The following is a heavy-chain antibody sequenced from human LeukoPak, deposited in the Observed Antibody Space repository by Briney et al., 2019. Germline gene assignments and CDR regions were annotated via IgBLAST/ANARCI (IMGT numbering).Heavy chain of an antibody. CDR2: INPNSGGT. V-gene: IGHV1-2*02. CDR3: ARAPPDYYDSSGYIDY. J-gene: IGHJ4*02. CDR1: GYTFTGYY. D-gene: IGHD3-22*01. Sequence: ASVKVSCKASGYTFTGYYMHWVRQAPGQGLEWMGWINPNSGGTNYAQKFQGRVTMTRDTSISTAYMELSRLRSDDTAVYYCARAPPDYYDSSGYIDYWGQGTLVTVSS.